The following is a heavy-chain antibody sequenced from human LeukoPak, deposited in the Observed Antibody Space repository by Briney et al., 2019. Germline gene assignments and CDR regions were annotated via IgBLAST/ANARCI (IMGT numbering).Heavy chain of an antibody. J-gene: IGHJ3*02. D-gene: IGHD4-23*01. Sequence: GEPLKTSCKGSGYSFSNYWIAWVRQMPGKGLEWMGIIYPGDSDTTYSPSFQGQVTISADKSISTAYLQWSSLKASDTAMYYCARRRWADAFDIWGQGTMVTVSS. CDR2: IYPGDSDT. CDR1: GYSFSNYW. CDR3: ARRRWADAFDI. V-gene: IGHV5-51*01.